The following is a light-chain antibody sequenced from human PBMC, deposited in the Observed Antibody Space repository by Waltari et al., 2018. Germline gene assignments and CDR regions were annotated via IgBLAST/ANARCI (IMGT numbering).Light chain of an antibody. CDR3: SSYTSSNTWV. Sequence: QSALTQPASVSGSPGQSITISCTGTSSDVGGYKYVSWYQQDPGKAPKLMIYDGRKRPSGVSNCFSGSKSGNTVSLTISGLQAEDEADYYCSSYTSSNTWVFGGGTKLTVL. V-gene: IGLV2-14*01. CDR2: DGR. CDR1: SSDVGGYKY. J-gene: IGLJ3*02.